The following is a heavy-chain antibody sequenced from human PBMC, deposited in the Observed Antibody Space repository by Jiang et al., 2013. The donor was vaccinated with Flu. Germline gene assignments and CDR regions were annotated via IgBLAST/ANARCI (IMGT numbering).Heavy chain of an antibody. V-gene: IGHV1-46*03. D-gene: IGHD1-26*01. CDR2: INPSGGST. Sequence: SGAEVKKPGASVKVSCKASGYTFTSYYMHWVRQAPGQGLEWMGIINPSGGSTSYAQKFQGRVTMTRDTSTSTVYMELSSLRSEDTAVYYCAREGGRWELLPTLNTYYYYYGMDVWGQGTTVTVSS. CDR1: GYTFTSYY. CDR3: AREGGRWELLPTLNTYYYYYGMDV. J-gene: IGHJ6*02.